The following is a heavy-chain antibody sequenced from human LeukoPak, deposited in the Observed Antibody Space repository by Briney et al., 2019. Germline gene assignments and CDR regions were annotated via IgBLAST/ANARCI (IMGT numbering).Heavy chain of an antibody. CDR3: ARGYSSSFDY. J-gene: IGHJ4*02. Sequence: SQTLSLTCTVSGGSISSDNYYWSWIRQPAGKGLEWIGRIYASGNTNYNPSLKSRVTISVDTSKNQISLKLSFVTATDTAVYYCARGYSSSFDYWGQGTLVTVSS. CDR2: IYASGNT. V-gene: IGHV4-61*02. D-gene: IGHD6-19*01. CDR1: GGSISSDNYY.